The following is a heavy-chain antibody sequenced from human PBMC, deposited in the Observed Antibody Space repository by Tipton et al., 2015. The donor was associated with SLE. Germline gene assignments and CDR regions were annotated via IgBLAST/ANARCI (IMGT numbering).Heavy chain of an antibody. CDR2: INPYSGGT. V-gene: IGHV1-2*06. CDR3: ARVDGYQDY. J-gene: IGHJ4*02. CDR1: GYTFTNYG. D-gene: IGHD2-21*02. Sequence: QLVQSGPEVKKPGASVKVSCETSGYTFTNYGISWVRQAPGQGLEWMGRINPYSGGTDYARRFQGRATMTRDTSISTTYIELSRLTSDDTAVYYCARVDGYQDYWGQGTLVTVSS.